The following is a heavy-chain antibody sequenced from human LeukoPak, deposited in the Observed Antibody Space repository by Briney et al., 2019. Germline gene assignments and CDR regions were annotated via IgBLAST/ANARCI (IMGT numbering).Heavy chain of an antibody. CDR2: INHSGST. CDR3: ARAGYCSSTSCHHYFDY. J-gene: IGHJ4*02. Sequence: SETLSLTCTVSGGSFSGYYWSWSRQPPGKGLEWIGEINHSGSTNYNPSLKSRVTISVDTSKTQFSLKLSSVTAADTAVYYCARAGYCSSTSCHHYFDYCGQGTLVTVSS. D-gene: IGHD2-2*01. V-gene: IGHV4-34*01. CDR1: GGSFSGYY.